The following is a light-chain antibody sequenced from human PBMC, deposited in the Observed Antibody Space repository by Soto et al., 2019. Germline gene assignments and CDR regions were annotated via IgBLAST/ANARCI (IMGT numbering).Light chain of an antibody. V-gene: IGLV1-47*02. J-gene: IGLJ3*02. CDR1: RSDIGSNY. CDR3: AAWDDSLSAL. Sequence: QSVLTQPPSASGTPGQRVTISCSGSRSDIGSNYVYWYQHLPGMAPKLLIYSNNQRPSGVPDRFSGSKSGTSASLAISGLRSEDEADYYCAAWDDSLSALFGGGTKLTVL. CDR2: SNN.